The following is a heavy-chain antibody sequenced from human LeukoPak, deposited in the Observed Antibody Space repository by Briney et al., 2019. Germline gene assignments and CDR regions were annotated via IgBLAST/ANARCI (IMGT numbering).Heavy chain of an antibody. CDR2: ISSVGSNK. CDR3: ARHYGP. J-gene: IGHJ5*02. Sequence: SGVSLRLSCAASGFSFRTYSMHWVRQAPGKGLEWVSVISSVGSNKYYVDSVKGRFTISRDNSKNTLFLEMTSLRPEDTAVYYCARHYGPWGQGTLVTVSS. V-gene: IGHV3-30*04. CDR1: GFSFRTYS. D-gene: IGHD3-16*01.